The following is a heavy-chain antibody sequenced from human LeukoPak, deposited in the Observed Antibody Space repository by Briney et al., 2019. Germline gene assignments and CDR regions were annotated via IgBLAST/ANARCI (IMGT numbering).Heavy chain of an antibody. CDR2: IKADGSDK. CDR1: GFTFTNNW. J-gene: IGHJ4*02. Sequence: GGSLSLSCAASGFTFTNNWMTWVRQAPGKGLEWVANIKADGSDKYYVDSVKGRFTISRDNTKNSVYLQMNSLGAEDTAVYYCARDYDGGQGTVVTVSS. CDR3: ARDYD. D-gene: IGHD3-3*01. V-gene: IGHV3-7*04.